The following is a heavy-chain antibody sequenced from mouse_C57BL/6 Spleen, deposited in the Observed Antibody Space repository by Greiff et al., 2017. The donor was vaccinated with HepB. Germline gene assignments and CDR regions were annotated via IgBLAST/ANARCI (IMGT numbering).Heavy chain of an antibody. J-gene: IGHJ1*03. Sequence: QVQLQQPGAELVRPGSSVKLSCKASGYTFTSYWMDWVKQRPGQGLEWIGNIYPSDSETHYNQKFKDKATLTVDKSSSTAYMQLSSLTSEDSAVYYCARLLRSYWYFDVWGTRTTVTVSS. CDR2: IYPSDSET. V-gene: IGHV1-61*01. D-gene: IGHD1-1*01. CDR3: ARLLRSYWYFDV. CDR1: GYTFTSYW.